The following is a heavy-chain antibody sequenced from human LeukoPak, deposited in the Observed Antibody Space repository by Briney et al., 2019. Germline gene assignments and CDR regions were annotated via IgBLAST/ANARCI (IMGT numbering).Heavy chain of an antibody. Sequence: GGTLRLSCAASGFTFSSYGMSWVRQAPGKGLEWVSAISGSGGSTYYADSVKGRFTISRDNSKNTLYLQMNSLRAEDTAVYYCAKDMIPFSYYYYMDVWGKGTTVTISS. V-gene: IGHV3-23*01. D-gene: IGHD3-16*01. CDR1: GFTFSSYG. J-gene: IGHJ6*03. CDR2: ISGSGGST. CDR3: AKDMIPFSYYYYMDV.